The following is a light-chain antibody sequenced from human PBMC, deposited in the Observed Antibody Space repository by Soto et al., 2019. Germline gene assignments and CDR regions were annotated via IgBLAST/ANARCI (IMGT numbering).Light chain of an antibody. CDR3: QQYNNWPPLT. Sequence: EIVMTQSPATLSVSPGERATLSCRTSQSVSSNLAWYQQEPGQPPRLLIYDASTRATGIPARFGGSGSGTESTLTISSLQSEDFAVYYCQQYNNWPPLTFGGGTKVEIK. CDR2: DAS. V-gene: IGKV3-15*01. CDR1: QSVSSN. J-gene: IGKJ4*01.